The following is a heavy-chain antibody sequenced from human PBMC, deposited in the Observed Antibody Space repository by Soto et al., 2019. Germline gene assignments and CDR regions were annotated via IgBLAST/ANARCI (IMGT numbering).Heavy chain of an antibody. CDR1: GYTFTSYG. CDR2: ISAYNGDT. CDR3: ARKGQGQASDI. Sequence: ASVKVSCKASGYTFTSYGIIWVRQAPGQGLEWMGWISAYNGDTTYAQNLRGRITITTDSSTSIAYMELRSLRSDDTALYYCARKGQGQASDIWGQGTTATVSS. J-gene: IGHJ3*02. V-gene: IGHV1-18*04.